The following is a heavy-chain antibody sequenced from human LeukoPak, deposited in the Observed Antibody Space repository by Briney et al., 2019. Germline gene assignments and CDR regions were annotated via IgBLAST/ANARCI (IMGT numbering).Heavy chain of an antibody. CDR3: ARGGYNWNNYYMDV. Sequence: PSETLSLTCTVSGGSISSYYWSWIRQPPGKGLEWIGYLYDSGSTNYNPSLKSRVTISVDTSKNQFSLKLSSVTAADTAVYYCARGGYNWNNYYMDVWGKGTTVTVSS. CDR2: LYDSGST. CDR1: GGSISSYY. V-gene: IGHV4-59*08. J-gene: IGHJ6*03. D-gene: IGHD1/OR15-1a*01.